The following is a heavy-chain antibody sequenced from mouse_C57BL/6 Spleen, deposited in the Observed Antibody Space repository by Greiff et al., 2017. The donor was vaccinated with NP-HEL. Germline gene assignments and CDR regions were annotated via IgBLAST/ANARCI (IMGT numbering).Heavy chain of an antibody. D-gene: IGHD4-1*01. Sequence: DVHLVESGTVLARPGASVKMSCKTSGYTFTSYWMHWVKQRPGQGLEWIGAIYPGNSDTSYNQKFKGKAKLTAVTSASTAYMELSSLTNEDSAVYYCTRGPLTAYYFDYWGQGTTLTVSS. J-gene: IGHJ2*01. CDR3: TRGPLTAYYFDY. CDR1: GYTFTSYW. V-gene: IGHV1-5*01. CDR2: IYPGNSDT.